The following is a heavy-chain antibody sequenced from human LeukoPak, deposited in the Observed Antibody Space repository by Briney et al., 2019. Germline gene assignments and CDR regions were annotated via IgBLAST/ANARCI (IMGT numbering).Heavy chain of an antibody. V-gene: IGHV3-53*01. CDR2: IYSGGNT. J-gene: IGHJ6*03. CDR1: GFTVSSNY. CDR3: AKASRFGYSYGPREYFYYMDV. D-gene: IGHD5-18*01. Sequence: GGSLRLSCAASGFTVSSNYMSWVRQAPGKGLEWVSVIYSGGNTYYADSVKGRFTISRDNSKNTLYLQMNTLRAEDTAVYYCAKASRFGYSYGPREYFYYMDVWGKGTTVTISS.